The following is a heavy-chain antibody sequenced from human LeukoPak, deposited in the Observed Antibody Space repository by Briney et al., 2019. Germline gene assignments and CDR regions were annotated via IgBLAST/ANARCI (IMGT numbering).Heavy chain of an antibody. D-gene: IGHD1-1*01. V-gene: IGHV3-23*01. CDR3: SKCPWN. Sequence: GCLRLSSAVSVFTFSSDAMSGGFPAPGGGRWWVSAISISGGSTYYADSVKGRFTISRDNSKNTLYLQMNILRAEDTAVYYFSKCPWNWGQGKMVTVSS. CDR1: VFTFSSDA. CDR2: ISISGGST. J-gene: IGHJ3*01.